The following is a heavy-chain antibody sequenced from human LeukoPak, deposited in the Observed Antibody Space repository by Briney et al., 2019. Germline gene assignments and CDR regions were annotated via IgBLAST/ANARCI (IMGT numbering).Heavy chain of an antibody. CDR2: ISYDGSNK. D-gene: IGHD3-22*01. CDR3: AKDAKDSSGYYPGGY. V-gene: IGHV3-30*18. Sequence: PGGSLRLSCAASGFTFSDYSMNWVRQAPGKGLEWVAVISYDGSNKYYADSVKGRFTISRDNSKNTLYLQMNSLRAEDTAVYYCAKDAKDSSGYYPGGYWGQGTLVTVSS. J-gene: IGHJ4*02. CDR1: GFTFSDYS.